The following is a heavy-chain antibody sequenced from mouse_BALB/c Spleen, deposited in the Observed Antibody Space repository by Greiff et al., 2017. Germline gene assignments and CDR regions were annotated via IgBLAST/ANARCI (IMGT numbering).Heavy chain of an antibody. CDR2: ISSGGST. J-gene: IGHJ3*01. CDR1: GFTFSSYA. D-gene: IGHD2-3*01. V-gene: IGHV5-6-5*01. CDR3: ARVYDGYYVWCAY. Sequence: EVKLVESGGGLVKPGGSLKLSCAASGFTFSSYAMSWVRQTPEKWLEWVASISSGGSTYYPDSVKGRFTISRDNARNILYLQMSSLRSEDTAMYYCARVYDGYYVWCAYWGQGTLVTVSA.